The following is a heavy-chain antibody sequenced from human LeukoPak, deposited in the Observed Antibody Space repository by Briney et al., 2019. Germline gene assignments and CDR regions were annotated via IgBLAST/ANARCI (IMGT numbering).Heavy chain of an antibody. J-gene: IGHJ4*02. CDR2: IYTGGNT. CDR1: GFTVDSNY. D-gene: IGHD3-22*01. CDR3: ARGDDSGYYDYFDY. Sequence: GGSLRLSCAASGFTVDSNYLSWVRQVPGKGLEWVSTIYTGGNTYYAASVKGRFTISRDFSKNTVFLHMNSLRAEDTAMYYCARGDDSGYYDYFDYWGQGALVTVSS. V-gene: IGHV3-53*01.